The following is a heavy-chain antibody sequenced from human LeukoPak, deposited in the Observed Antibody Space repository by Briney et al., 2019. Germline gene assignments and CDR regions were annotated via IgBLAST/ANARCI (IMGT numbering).Heavy chain of an antibody. Sequence: PGGSLRLSCAASGFTFSAYWMSWVRQAPGKGLEWVANIKQDGSDKYYVDSVKGRFTISRDNSKNTLHLQMNSLRAEDTAIYYCAKYSFCSSSSCYRNDVFDVWGQGTMVTVSS. V-gene: IGHV3-7*03. CDR1: GFTFSAYW. D-gene: IGHD2-15*01. CDR2: IKQDGSDK. CDR3: AKYSFCSSSSCYRNDVFDV. J-gene: IGHJ3*01.